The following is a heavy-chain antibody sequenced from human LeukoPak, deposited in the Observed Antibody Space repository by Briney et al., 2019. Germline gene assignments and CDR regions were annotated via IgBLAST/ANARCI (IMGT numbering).Heavy chain of an antibody. V-gene: IGHV3-30-3*01. D-gene: IGHD3-10*01. Sequence: GRSLRLSCAASGFTFSSYAMHWVRQAPGKGLEWVAVISYDGSNKYYADSVKGRLTISRDNSKNTLYLQMNSLRADDTAVYYCAKGVAMGYYGSGSPVDYWGQGTLVTVSS. CDR1: GFTFSSYA. CDR2: ISYDGSNK. CDR3: AKGVAMGYYGSGSPVDY. J-gene: IGHJ4*02.